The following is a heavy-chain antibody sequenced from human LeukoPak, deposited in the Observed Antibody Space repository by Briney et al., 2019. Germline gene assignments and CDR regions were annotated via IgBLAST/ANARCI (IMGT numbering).Heavy chain of an antibody. CDR2: MNPNSGNT. Sequence: ASVKVSCKASGYTFTSYYMHWVRQAPGQGLEWMGWMNPNSGNTGYAQKFQGRVTMTRNTSISTAYMELSSLRSEDTAVYYCARVGGSGRIDYWGQGTLVTVSS. D-gene: IGHD1-26*01. CDR3: ARVGGSGRIDY. CDR1: GYTFTSYY. J-gene: IGHJ4*02. V-gene: IGHV1-8*02.